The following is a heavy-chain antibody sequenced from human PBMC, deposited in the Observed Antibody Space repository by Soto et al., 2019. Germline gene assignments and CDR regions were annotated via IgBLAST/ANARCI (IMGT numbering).Heavy chain of an antibody. J-gene: IGHJ3*02. CDR3: AKENHYDFWSMAAFDI. D-gene: IGHD3-3*01. Sequence: GGSLRLSCAASGFTFDDYAMHWVRQAPGKGLEWVSGISWNSGSIGYADSVKGRFTISRDNAKNSLYLQMNSLRAEDTALYYCAKENHYDFWSMAAFDIWGQGTMVTVSS. V-gene: IGHV3-9*01. CDR1: GFTFDDYA. CDR2: ISWNSGSI.